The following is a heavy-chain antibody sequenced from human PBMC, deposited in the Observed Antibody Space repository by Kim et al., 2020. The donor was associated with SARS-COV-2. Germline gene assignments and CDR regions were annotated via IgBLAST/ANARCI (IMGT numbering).Heavy chain of an antibody. Sequence: FQGRVTITADKSTSTAYMELSSLRSEDTAVYYCARSAHRDPKNSKYYFDYWGQGTLVTVSS. V-gene: IGHV1-69*02. CDR3: ARSAHRDPKNSKYYFDY. D-gene: IGHD2-15*01. J-gene: IGHJ4*02.